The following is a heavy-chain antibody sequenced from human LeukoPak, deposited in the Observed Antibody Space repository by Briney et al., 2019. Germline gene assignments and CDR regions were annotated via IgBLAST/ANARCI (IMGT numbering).Heavy chain of an antibody. J-gene: IGHJ4*02. D-gene: IGHD4-17*01. Sequence: PGGSLRLSCAASGFTFDDYAMHWVRQAPGKGLEWVSGISWNSGSIGYADSVKGRFTISRDNAKNSLYPQMNSLRAEDTALYYCAKLTVTTLFDYWGQGTLVTVSS. V-gene: IGHV3-9*01. CDR2: ISWNSGSI. CDR1: GFTFDDYA. CDR3: AKLTVTTLFDY.